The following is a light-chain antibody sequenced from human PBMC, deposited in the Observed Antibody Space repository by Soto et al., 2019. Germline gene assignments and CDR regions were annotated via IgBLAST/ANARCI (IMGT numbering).Light chain of an antibody. CDR2: ATS. CDR3: HQYVTSPFT. CDR1: ETIGRAY. Sequence: IVLTQSPGTLSLSPGERATVSCRASETIGRAYFAWYQHRPGRTPRLVLSATSNRAAGIPDRFGGSGSGADFTLTSSGVEPEDFAVYYCHQYVTSPFTVGQGTKLEI. V-gene: IGKV3-20*01. J-gene: IGKJ2*01.